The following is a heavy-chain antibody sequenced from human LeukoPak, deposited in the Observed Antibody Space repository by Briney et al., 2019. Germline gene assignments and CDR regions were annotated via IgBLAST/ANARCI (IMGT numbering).Heavy chain of an antibody. Sequence: GASVKVSCKASGYTFTGYYMHWVRQAPGQGLEWMGWINPNSGGTNYAQKFQGKVTMTRDTSISTAYMELSRLRSDDTAVYYCARDYYDRGSSGYWGQGTLVTVSS. CDR2: INPNSGGT. J-gene: IGHJ4*02. D-gene: IGHD3-22*01. V-gene: IGHV1-2*02. CDR3: ARDYYDRGSSGY. CDR1: GYTFTGYY.